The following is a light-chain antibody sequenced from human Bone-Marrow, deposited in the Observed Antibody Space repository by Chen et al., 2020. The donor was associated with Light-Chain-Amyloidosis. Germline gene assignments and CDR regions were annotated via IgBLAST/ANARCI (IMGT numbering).Light chain of an antibody. Sequence: EIILTQSPATLSVSPGERASLSCLASRDLRHKLAWYQQKPGQAPRLLIYDASSRATGIPGRFSGSGSGTEFTLTIDSLQSEDFVLYYCQEYNDWPPLFTFGPGTKVDVK. V-gene: IGKV3-15*01. J-gene: IGKJ3*01. CDR2: DAS. CDR3: QEYNDWPPLFT. CDR1: RDLRHK.